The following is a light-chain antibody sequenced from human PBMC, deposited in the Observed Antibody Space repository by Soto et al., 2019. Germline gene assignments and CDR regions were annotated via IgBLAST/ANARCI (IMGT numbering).Light chain of an antibody. CDR2: KAS. CDR1: QSISSW. Sequence: IQMTQSPSTLSASGGYRVTITCRVSQSISSWLAWYQQKPGKAPKIMIYKASSLESGVPSRFSGSGSGTEFTLTISSLQPDDFETYYCQQYNRYPQTFGQGTKVDIK. J-gene: IGKJ1*01. V-gene: IGKV1-5*03. CDR3: QQYNRYPQT.